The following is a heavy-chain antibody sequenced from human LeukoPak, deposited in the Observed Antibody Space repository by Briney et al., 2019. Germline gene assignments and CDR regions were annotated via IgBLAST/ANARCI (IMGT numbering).Heavy chain of an antibody. J-gene: IGHJ6*02. CDR1: GFIFSKSW. CDR3: ATYTHWVAGDV. CDR2: MNGDGSVK. Sequence: GGSLRLSCAASGFIFSKSWMSWVRQAPGKGLEWVASMNGDGSVKDYVDSVKGRFTISRDNAMESLYLQMSGLRAEDTAVYYCATYTHWVAGDVWGQGTTVTVSS. V-gene: IGHV3-7*01. D-gene: IGHD3-16*01.